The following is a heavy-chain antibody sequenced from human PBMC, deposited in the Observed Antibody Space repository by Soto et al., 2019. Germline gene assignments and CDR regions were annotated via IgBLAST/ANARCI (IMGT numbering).Heavy chain of an antibody. CDR1: GGSISSSTYY. D-gene: IGHD5-12*01. J-gene: IGHJ4*02. Sequence: PSETLSLTCTVSGGSISSSTYYWGWMRQPPGKGLEWIASFFIGGNTYYNPSLKSRVTISVDASKNQFSLKLSSVTAADTAVYYCAAGGGLPRYYWGQGTLVTVS. V-gene: IGHV4-39*07. CDR3: AAGGGLPRYY. CDR2: FFIGGNT.